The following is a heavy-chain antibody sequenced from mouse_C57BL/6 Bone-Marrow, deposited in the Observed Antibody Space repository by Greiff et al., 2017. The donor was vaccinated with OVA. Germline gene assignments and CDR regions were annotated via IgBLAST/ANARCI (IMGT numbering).Heavy chain of an antibody. V-gene: IGHV3-6*01. CDR2: ISYDGSN. J-gene: IGHJ3*01. CDR1: GYSITSGYY. CDR3: ARERFAY. Sequence: EVKLQESGPGLVKPSQSLSLTCSVTGYSITSGYYWNWIRQFPGNKLEWMGYISYDGSNNYNPSLKNRISITRDTSKNQFFLKLNSVTTEDTATYYCARERFAYWGQGTLVTVSA.